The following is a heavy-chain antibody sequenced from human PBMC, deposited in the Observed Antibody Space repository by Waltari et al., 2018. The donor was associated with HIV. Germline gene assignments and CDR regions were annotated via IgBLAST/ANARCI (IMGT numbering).Heavy chain of an antibody. V-gene: IGHV3-21*02. CDR3: ARFDGGNSGVYH. D-gene: IGHD2-21*02. CDR1: GFTFRGNS. CDR2: IDSSSSYI. Sequence: EVQLVESGGGLVKPGGSLSVPCVACGFTFRGNSMSSVRQAPGKGLEGVSSIDSSSSYINYEDSLKGRFTISRDNAKNSLYLQMNSLRAEDTAVYYCARFDGGNSGVYHWGQGTLVTVSS. J-gene: IGHJ5*02.